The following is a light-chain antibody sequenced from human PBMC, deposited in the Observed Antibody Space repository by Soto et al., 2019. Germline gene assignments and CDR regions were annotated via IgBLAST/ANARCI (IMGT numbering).Light chain of an antibody. J-gene: IGKJ1*01. V-gene: IGKV1-39*01. CDR3: QQSYSTPRT. CDR2: AAS. Sequence: DIQMTQSPSSLSASVGDRVTITCRAGQSISSYLNWYQQKPGKAPKLLIYAASSLQSGVPSRFSGSGSGTDFTLTISSLQPEDFATYYCQQSYSTPRTFGQGTKVEIQ. CDR1: QSISSY.